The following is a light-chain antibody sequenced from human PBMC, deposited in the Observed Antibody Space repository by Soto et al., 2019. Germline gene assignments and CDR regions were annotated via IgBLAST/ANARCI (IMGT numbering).Light chain of an antibody. V-gene: IGKV1-5*03. J-gene: IGKJ5*01. CDR3: QQYNSYLLT. CDR2: KAS. Sequence: EIVMTQSPSTLSGSAGDRATISCRASQTISSWLAWYQQKPGKAPKLLIYKASTLKSGVPSRFSGSGSGTEFTLTISSLQPDDFATYYCQQYNSYLLTFGGGTRLEIK. CDR1: QTISSW.